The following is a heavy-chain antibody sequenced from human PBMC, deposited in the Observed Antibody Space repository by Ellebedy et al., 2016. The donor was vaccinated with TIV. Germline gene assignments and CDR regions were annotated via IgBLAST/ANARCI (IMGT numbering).Heavy chain of an antibody. CDR3: ARGRGVAVAVDWFDP. J-gene: IGHJ5*02. CDR2: INAGNGNT. CDR1: GYTFTSYA. Sequence: ASVKVSCKASGYTFTSYAMHWVRQAPGQRLEWMGWINAGNGNTKYSQKFQGRVTMTRNTSISTAYMELSSLRSEDTAVYYCARGRGVAVAVDWFDPWGQGTLVTVSS. V-gene: IGHV1-3*01. D-gene: IGHD6-19*01.